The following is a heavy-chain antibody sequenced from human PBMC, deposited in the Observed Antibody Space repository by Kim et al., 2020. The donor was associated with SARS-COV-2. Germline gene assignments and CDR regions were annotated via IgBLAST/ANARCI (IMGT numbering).Heavy chain of an antibody. D-gene: IGHD2-15*01. CDR3: LGGYYFDY. CDR2: GNGNK. J-gene: IGHJ4*02. V-gene: IGHV1-3*01. Sequence: GNGNKRYSQKFQGRVTFTTDTSASTAYMELSSLRSEDSAVYDCLGGYYFDYWGQGTLVTVSS.